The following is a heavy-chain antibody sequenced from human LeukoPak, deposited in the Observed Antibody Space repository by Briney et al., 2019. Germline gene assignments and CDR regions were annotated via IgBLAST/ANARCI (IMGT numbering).Heavy chain of an antibody. D-gene: IGHD1-14*01. CDR1: GFIFSTYG. V-gene: IGHV3-30*02. CDR2: IRHDGSIK. CDR3: AKGYGLTYYYYMDV. J-gene: IGHJ6*03. Sequence: GGSLRLSCAASGFIFSTYGMYWVRQAPGKGLEWVAFIRHDGSIKNYADSVKGRSTISRDNSKNTLYLQMNSLRAEDTAVYYCAKGYGLTYYYYMDVWGKGTTVTVSS.